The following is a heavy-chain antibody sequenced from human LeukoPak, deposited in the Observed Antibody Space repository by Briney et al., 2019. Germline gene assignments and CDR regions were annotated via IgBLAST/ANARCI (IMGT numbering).Heavy chain of an antibody. J-gene: IGHJ4*02. V-gene: IGHV4-39*01. CDR2: IYYSGST. D-gene: IGHD3-22*01. Sequence: PSETLSLTCTVSGGSISSSSYYWGWIRQPPGKGLEWIGSIYYSGSTYYNPSLKSRVTISVDTSKNQFSLKLSSVTAADTAVYYCARHTNYYDSSGYQPAYYFDYWGQGTLVTVSS. CDR1: GGSISSSSYY. CDR3: ARHTNYYDSSGYQPAYYFDY.